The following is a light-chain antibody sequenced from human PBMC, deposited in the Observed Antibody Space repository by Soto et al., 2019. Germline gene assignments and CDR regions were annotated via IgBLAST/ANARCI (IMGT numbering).Light chain of an antibody. Sequence: EIVMTQSPATLSVSPGEGATLSCRASQSVSSNYITWYQQKPGQPPRLLIYDASTRATGIPARFSGSGSGTDFTLTISSLEPEEFAVYYCQQRSNWPITFGPGTRLEIK. CDR2: DAS. V-gene: IGKV3D-20*02. CDR3: QQRSNWPIT. J-gene: IGKJ5*01. CDR1: QSVSSNY.